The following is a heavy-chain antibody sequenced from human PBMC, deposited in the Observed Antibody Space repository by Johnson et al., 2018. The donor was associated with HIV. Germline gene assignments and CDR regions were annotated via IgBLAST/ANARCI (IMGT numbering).Heavy chain of an antibody. D-gene: IGHD1-26*01. CDR2: ISYDGSNK. J-gene: IGHJ3*02. Sequence: QVQLVESGGGVVQPGGSLRLSCATSVFMFSNYGMHWVRQAPGKGLEWVAVISYDGSNKYYADSVKGRFTISRDNSKNTLYLQMNSLRAEDTAVYYCARLGVGATWHAFDIGGQGTMVTVSS. V-gene: IGHV3-30*19. CDR1: VFMFSNYG. CDR3: ARLGVGATWHAFDI.